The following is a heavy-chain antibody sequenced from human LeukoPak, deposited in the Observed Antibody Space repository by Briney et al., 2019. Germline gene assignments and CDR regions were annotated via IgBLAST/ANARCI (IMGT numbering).Heavy chain of an antibody. Sequence: GASVKVSCKASGYTFTSNDINWVRQATGQGLEWMGWMNPNNGNTGYAQRFQGRVTMTMNTSISTAYMELSSLRSEDTAVYYCARVAAAGTGDWFDPWGQGTLVTVSS. CDR3: ARVAAAGTGDWFDP. J-gene: IGHJ5*02. D-gene: IGHD6-13*01. V-gene: IGHV1-8*01. CDR2: MNPNNGNT. CDR1: GYTFTSND.